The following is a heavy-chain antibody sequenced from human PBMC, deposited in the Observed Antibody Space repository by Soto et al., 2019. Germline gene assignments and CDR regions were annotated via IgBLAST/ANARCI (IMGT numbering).Heavy chain of an antibody. CDR2: INHSGST. CDR3: ARGGTTSEDYGDYPAYFDY. CDR1: GGSFSGYY. V-gene: IGHV4-34*01. J-gene: IGHJ4*02. D-gene: IGHD4-17*01. Sequence: SQTLSLTCAVYGGSFSGYYWSWIRQPPGKGLEWIGEINHSGSTNYNPSLKSRVTISVDTSKNQFSLKLSSVTAADTAVYYCARGGTTSEDYGDYPAYFDYWGQGTLVTVSS.